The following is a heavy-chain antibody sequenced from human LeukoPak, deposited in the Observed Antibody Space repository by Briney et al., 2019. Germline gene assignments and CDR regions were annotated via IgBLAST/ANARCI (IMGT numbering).Heavy chain of an antibody. V-gene: IGHV3-15*01. CDR2: IKSKTDGGTT. D-gene: IGHD3-10*01. Sequence: GGSLRLSCAASGFTFSNAWMSWVRQAPGKGLEWVGRIKSKTDGGTTDYAAPVKGRFTISRDDSKNTLYVQMNSLKTEDTAVYYCTTGPYDYGSGTYYHWGQGTLVTVFS. J-gene: IGHJ4*02. CDR1: GFTFSNAW. CDR3: TTGPYDYGSGTYYH.